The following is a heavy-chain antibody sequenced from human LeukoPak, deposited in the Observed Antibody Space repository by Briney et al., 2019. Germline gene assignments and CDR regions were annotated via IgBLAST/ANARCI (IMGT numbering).Heavy chain of an antibody. D-gene: IGHD4-11*01. CDR2: IYYSGST. CDR3: ARVYSNYDYYFDY. V-gene: IGHV4-59*12. J-gene: IGHJ4*02. CDR1: GGSISSYY. Sequence: SETLSLTCTVSGGSISSYYWSWIRQPPGKGLEWIGYIYYSGSTNYNPSLKSRVTMSVDTSKNQFSLKLSSVTAADTAVYYCARVYSNYDYYFDYWGQGTLVTVFS.